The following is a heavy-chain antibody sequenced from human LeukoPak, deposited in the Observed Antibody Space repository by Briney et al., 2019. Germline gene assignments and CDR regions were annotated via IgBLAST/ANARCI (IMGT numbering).Heavy chain of an antibody. V-gene: IGHV4-59*01. CDR3: ARGLGSGWFDP. CDR1: GGSISSYL. Sequence: PSETLSLTCTVSGGSISSYLWTWIRQPPGEGLEWIGYIYHSGSTNYNPSLNNRVTISVDTSKNQFSLKLTSVTAADTAVYYCARGLGSGWFDPWGQGTLVTVSS. CDR2: IYHSGST. J-gene: IGHJ5*02. D-gene: IGHD2-15*01.